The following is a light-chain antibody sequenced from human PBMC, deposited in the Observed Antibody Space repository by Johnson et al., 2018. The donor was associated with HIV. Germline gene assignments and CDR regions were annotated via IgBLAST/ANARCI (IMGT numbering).Light chain of an antibody. J-gene: IGLJ1*01. CDR2: KDN. CDR1: SSTIGNNF. CDR3: GTWENSLITGGV. V-gene: IGLV1-51*02. Sequence: QSMLTQPPSVSAAPGQKVTISCSGSSSTIGNNFVSWYQVLPGTAPKLLIYKDNERPSGIPDRFSGSKSGTSATLGITGLQTGDEADYYCGTWENSLITGGVFGTGNRVTVL.